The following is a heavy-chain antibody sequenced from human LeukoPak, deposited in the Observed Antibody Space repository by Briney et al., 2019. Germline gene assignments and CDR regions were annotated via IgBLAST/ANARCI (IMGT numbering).Heavy chain of an antibody. Sequence: ASVKVSCKASGYTFTGYYMHWVRQAPGQGLEWMGRISAYNGNTNYAQKLQGRVTMTTDTSTSTAYMELRSLRSDDTAVYYCARDLLWFGEIANWGQGTLVTVSS. CDR1: GYTFTGYY. CDR2: ISAYNGNT. CDR3: ARDLLWFGEIAN. D-gene: IGHD3-10*01. V-gene: IGHV1-18*04. J-gene: IGHJ4*02.